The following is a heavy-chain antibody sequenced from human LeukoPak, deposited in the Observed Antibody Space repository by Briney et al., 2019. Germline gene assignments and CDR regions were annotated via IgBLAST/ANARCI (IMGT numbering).Heavy chain of an antibody. J-gene: IGHJ4*02. CDR1: LFPFCDAV. Sequence: RGSPRDSRAESLFPFCDAVLHRGRPASGGRLEWVGRIKSKANSYATAHAPSMKGRLTISRDDSNNTAYLQMNGLTAEGTDLYYWTRLAVIVATSTFGFWGQGTLVTVSS. CDR2: IKSKANSYAT. D-gene: IGHD5-12*01. CDR3: TRLAVIVATSTFGF. V-gene: IGHV3-73*01.